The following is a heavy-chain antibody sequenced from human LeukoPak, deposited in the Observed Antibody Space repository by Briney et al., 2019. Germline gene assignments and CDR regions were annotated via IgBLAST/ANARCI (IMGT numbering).Heavy chain of an antibody. CDR1: GFSLSDYY. CDR3: AKRYCTSASSSCFDY. D-gene: IGHD2-8*01. V-gene: IGHV3-23*01. Sequence: GGSLRLSCAASGFSLSDYYMSWIRQAPGKGLEWVSAISGSGGSTDYADSVKGRFTISRDNSKNTLYLQMDSLRAGDTAVYYCAKRYCTSASSSCFDYWGQGTLVTVSS. J-gene: IGHJ4*02. CDR2: ISGSGGST.